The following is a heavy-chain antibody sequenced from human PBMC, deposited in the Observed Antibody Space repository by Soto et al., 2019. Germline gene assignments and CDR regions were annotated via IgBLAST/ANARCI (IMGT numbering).Heavy chain of an antibody. J-gene: IGHJ4*02. V-gene: IGHV3-23*01. CDR3: AKDFEQWLAYYFDY. D-gene: IGHD6-19*01. CDR2: ISGSGGST. Sequence: GGSLRLSCAASGFTFSSYAMSWARQAPGKGLEWVSAISGSGGSTYYADSVKGRFTISRDNSKNTLYLQMNSLRAEDTAVYYCAKDFEQWLAYYFDYWGQGTLVTVSS. CDR1: GFTFSSYA.